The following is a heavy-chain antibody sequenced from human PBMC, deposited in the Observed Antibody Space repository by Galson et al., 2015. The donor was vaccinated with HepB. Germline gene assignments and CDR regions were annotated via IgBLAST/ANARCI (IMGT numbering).Heavy chain of an antibody. J-gene: IGHJ4*02. CDR2: ISSSSSYI. CDR1: GFTFSSYS. V-gene: IGHV3-21*01. CDR3: ARVGACGGDCYLDY. Sequence: SLRLSCAASGFTFSSYSMNWVRQAPGKGLEWVSSISSSSSYIYYADSVKGRFTISRDNAKNSLYLQMNSLRAEDTAVYYCARVGACGGDCYLDYWGQGTLVTVSS. D-gene: IGHD2-21*02.